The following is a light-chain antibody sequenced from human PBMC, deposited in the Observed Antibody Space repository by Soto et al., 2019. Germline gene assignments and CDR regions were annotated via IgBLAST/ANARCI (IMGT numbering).Light chain of an antibody. V-gene: IGKV3-20*01. CDR2: GAS. Sequence: SVLTQSPCTLSLSPGEKATLSSRASKRVSSSYLAWYQQKSGQAPRLLIYGASSRATGIPDRFSGSGSGTVFTLTVIRLEPEDFAVYYCQQFGSSSWTFGQGTKVDIK. CDR3: QQFGSSSWT. J-gene: IGKJ1*01. CDR1: KRVSSSY.